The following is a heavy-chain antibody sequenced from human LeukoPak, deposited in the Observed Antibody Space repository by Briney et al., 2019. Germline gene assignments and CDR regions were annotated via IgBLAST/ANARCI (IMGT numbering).Heavy chain of an antibody. CDR2: ISSSSSTM. J-gene: IGHJ3*02. CDR1: GFTFSSYS. D-gene: IGHD3-22*01. CDR3: ARDHHRRLYDSQARDTFDI. V-gene: IGHV3-48*01. Sequence: GGSLRLSCAASGFTFSSYSMNWVRRAPGKGLEWVSYISSSSSTMYYADSVKGRFSISRDNAKKSLYLQMNSLRAEDTAVYYCARDHHRRLYDSQARDTFDIWGQGTMVTVSS.